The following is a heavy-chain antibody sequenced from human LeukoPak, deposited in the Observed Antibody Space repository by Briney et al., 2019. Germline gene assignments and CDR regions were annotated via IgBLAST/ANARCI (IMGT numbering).Heavy chain of an antibody. CDR2: IYHSGST. CDR1: GYSISSGYY. CDR3: ARSGDSSGYMAV. J-gene: IGHJ6*04. Sequence: SETLSLTCTVSGYSISSGYYWGWIRQPPGKGLEWFGSIYHSGSTYYNPSLKSRVTISVDTSKNQFSLKLSSVTAADTAVYYCARSGDSSGYMAVRGKGTTVTVSS. D-gene: IGHD3-22*01. V-gene: IGHV4-38-2*02.